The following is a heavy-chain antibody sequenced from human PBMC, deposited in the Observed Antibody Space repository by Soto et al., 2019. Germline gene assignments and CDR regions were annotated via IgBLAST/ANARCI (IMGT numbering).Heavy chain of an antibody. CDR3: ASGIRMNSYYWLDV. V-gene: IGHV4-59*01. J-gene: IGHJ6*02. CDR1: SGSISNYY. Sequence: NPSATLSLTCTVSSGSISNYYWTWIRQPPGKGLEWIGYVSYSGNINYSPSLKSRVTISVDTSKKQVSMNLNSVTAADSAVYYCASGIRMNSYYWLDVWGQGTTVTVSS. D-gene: IGHD3-22*01. CDR2: VSYSGNI.